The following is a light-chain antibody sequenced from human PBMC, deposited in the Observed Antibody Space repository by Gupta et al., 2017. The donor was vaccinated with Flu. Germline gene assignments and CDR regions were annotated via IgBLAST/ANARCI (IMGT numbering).Light chain of an antibody. CDR2: DAS. V-gene: IGKV1-33*01. CDR1: RDISYF. J-gene: IGKJ4*01. CDR3: QQYDNFLALS. Sequence: DIQMTQSPSSLSASLGDRVTITCQASRDISYFLNWYQQKPGQAPKLLIYDASNLETGVPSRFSGSRSGTDFTLTISSLESEDFATYYCQQYDNFLALSFGGGTRVEIK.